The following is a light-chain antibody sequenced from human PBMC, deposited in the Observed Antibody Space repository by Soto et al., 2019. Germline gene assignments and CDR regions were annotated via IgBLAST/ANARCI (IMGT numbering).Light chain of an antibody. V-gene: IGKV2-30*01. CDR2: KVS. CDR3: QRYNNWPLT. J-gene: IGKJ4*01. Sequence: DVVMTQSPLSLPVTLGQPASISCRSSQSLVYSDGNTYLNWFQQRPGQSPRRLIYKVSNRDSGVPDRFSGSGSGTDFTLKISRVEAEDVGVYYCQRYNNWPLTFGGGTKVDIK. CDR1: QSLVYSDGNTY.